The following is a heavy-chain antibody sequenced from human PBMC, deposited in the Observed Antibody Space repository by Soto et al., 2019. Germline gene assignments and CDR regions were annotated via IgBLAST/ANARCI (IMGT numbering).Heavy chain of an antibody. Sequence: GESLKISCKGSGYSFTDFWIGWVRHMPGKGLEWMGVIYPGDSTTTYSPSFQGQVTFSADKSISTAYLEWSSLKASDTAMYYCARRGEPDPPNFDYWGQGTLVTVSS. CDR2: IYPGDSTT. J-gene: IGHJ4*02. CDR3: ARRGEPDPPNFDY. D-gene: IGHD3-16*01. CDR1: GYSFTDFW. V-gene: IGHV5-51*01.